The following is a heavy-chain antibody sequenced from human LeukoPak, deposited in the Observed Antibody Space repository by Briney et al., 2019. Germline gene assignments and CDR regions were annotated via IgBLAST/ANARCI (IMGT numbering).Heavy chain of an antibody. V-gene: IGHV3-33*01. CDR3: ALLNPWDY. J-gene: IGHJ4*02. CDR2: IWYDGSKK. Sequence: PGRSLRLSCVASGFSFRSYGTHWVRQAPGKGLEWVAVIWYDGSKKFYADSVKGRFTISRDDSKNTLYLQMNSLRAEDTAMYYCALLNPWDYWGRGTLVTVSS. CDR1: GFSFRSYG.